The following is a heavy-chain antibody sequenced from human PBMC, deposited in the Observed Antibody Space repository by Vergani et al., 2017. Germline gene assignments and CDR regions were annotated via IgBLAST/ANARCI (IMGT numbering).Heavy chain of an antibody. Sequence: QVQLVTSGGGLVRPGGSLRLSCAASGFIFSDYYMTWIRQTPGKGLEWLAHISDGGETKMYVESLKGRFTVSRDNTKNLLILQMKTLKVGDTDTYYCGRKQSPASLMDKPIDVWGQGTLVTVSS. D-gene: IGHD1/OR15-1a*01. CDR2: ISDGGETK. CDR3: GRKQSPASLMDKPIDV. J-gene: IGHJ5*01. CDR1: GFIFSDYY. V-gene: IGHV3-11*01.